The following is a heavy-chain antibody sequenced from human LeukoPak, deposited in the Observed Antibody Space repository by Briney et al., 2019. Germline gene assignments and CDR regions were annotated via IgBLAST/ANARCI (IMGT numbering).Heavy chain of an antibody. V-gene: IGHV1-2*02. J-gene: IGHJ3*02. CDR1: GYTFTGYY. D-gene: IGHD6-13*01. CDR3: ARGARSLIAEDAFDI. Sequence: ASVEVSCKASGYTFTGYYMHWVRQAPGQGLEWMGWINPNSGGTNYAQKFQGRVTMTRDTSISTAYMELSRLRSDDTAVYYCARGARSLIAEDAFDIWGQGTMVTVSS. CDR2: INPNSGGT.